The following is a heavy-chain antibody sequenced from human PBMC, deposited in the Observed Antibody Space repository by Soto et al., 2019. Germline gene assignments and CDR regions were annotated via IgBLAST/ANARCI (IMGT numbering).Heavy chain of an antibody. V-gene: IGHV3-33*01. CDR1: GFNFSSYG. Sequence: QVQLVESGGGVVQPGKSLRLSCATSGFNFSSYGMHWVRRAPVKGLEWVAVIWFDGNNKFYADSVKGRFTVSRDSSNDNDSLQMSSLRGRSPAVYYCARDCVPTYCTGGDCFARSSFGLGGWGQGTTVTVSS. CDR2: IWFDGNNK. D-gene: IGHD2-8*01. CDR3: ARDCVPTYCTGGDCFARSSFGLGG. J-gene: IGHJ6*02.